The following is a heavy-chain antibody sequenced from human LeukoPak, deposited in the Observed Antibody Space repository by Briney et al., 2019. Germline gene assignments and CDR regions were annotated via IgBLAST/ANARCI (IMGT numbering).Heavy chain of an antibody. CDR1: GFTFSSYA. CDR3: ARDHDYYDSSGPLDH. Sequence: PGGSLRLSCAASGFTFSSYAMHWVRQAPGKGLEWVAVISYDGSNKYYADSVKGRFTISRDNSKNTPYLQMNSLRAEDTAVYYCARDHDYYDSSGPLDHWGQGTLVTVSS. D-gene: IGHD3-22*01. J-gene: IGHJ4*02. CDR2: ISYDGSNK. V-gene: IGHV3-30*01.